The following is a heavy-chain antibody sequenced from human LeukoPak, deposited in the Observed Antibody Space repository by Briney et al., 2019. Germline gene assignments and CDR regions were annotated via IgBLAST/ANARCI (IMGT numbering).Heavy chain of an antibody. CDR2: ISWNSGSI. J-gene: IGHJ4*02. V-gene: IGHV3-9*01. CDR3: AKVAPYSYGSFDY. Sequence: GGSLRLSCAASGFTFDDYAMHWVRQAPGEGLEWVSGISWNSGSIGYADSVKGRFTISRDNAKNSLYLQMNSLRAEDTALYYCAKVAPYSYGSFDYWGQGTLVTVSS. CDR1: GFTFDDYA. D-gene: IGHD5-18*01.